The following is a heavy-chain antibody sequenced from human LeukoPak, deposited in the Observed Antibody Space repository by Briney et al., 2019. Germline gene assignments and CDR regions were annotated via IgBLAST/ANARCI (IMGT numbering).Heavy chain of an antibody. CDR1: GFTFSTYW. D-gene: IGHD3-22*01. CDR3: ATATFYATSGYFPS. Sequence: GGSLRLSCAGSGFTFSTYWIHWVSQAPGQGLVWVSGISGDKSHTAYADSVKGRFTISRDNAKNTLHLQMNSLRDEDTAVYYCATATFYATSGYFPSWGQGTLVTVSS. V-gene: IGHV3-74*01. CDR2: ISGDKSHT. J-gene: IGHJ5*02.